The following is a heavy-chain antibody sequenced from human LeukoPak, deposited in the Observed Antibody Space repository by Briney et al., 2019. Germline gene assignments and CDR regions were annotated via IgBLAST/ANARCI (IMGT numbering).Heavy chain of an antibody. D-gene: IGHD6-13*01. CDR2: INWNVGRA. Sequence: GGSLRLSCAASGFTFDDYGMSWGRQAPGKGLECVSGINWNVGRAGYADSVKGGFTMSRDNATNSRYLQKNSLRAEDTAVYYCAKGAAVELYNMDVWGKGATVTVSS. CDR3: AKGAAVELYNMDV. V-gene: IGHV3-20*04. J-gene: IGHJ6*03. CDR1: GFTFDDYG.